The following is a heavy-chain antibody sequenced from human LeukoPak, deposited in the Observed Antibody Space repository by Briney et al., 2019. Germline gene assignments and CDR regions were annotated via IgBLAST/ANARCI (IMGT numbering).Heavy chain of an antibody. D-gene: IGHD1-26*01. CDR3: AREWEPEVGYFDY. CDR1: GGTFSSYA. Sequence: SVKVSCXASGGTFSSYAISWVRLAPGQGLEWMGGIIPIFGTANYAQKFQGRVTITTDESTSTAYMELSSLRSEDTAVYYCAREWEPEVGYFDYWGQGTLVTVSS. V-gene: IGHV1-69*05. CDR2: IIPIFGTA. J-gene: IGHJ4*02.